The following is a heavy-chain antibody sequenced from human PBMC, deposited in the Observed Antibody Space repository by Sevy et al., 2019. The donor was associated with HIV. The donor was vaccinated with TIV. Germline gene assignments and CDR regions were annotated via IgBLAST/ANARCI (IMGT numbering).Heavy chain of an antibody. J-gene: IGHJ3*02. CDR3: ARLNVYYYDDDGYYTTGNAFDI. D-gene: IGHD3-22*01. V-gene: IGHV3-53*01. Sequence: GGSLRLSCAASGFSVSDTYMSWVRQAPGKGLEWVSVIYSGDKTYHADSVKARFTISRDSSKNTIYLQLNSLRTEDTAVYYRARLNVYYYDDDGYYTTGNAFDIWGQGTMVTVSS. CDR2: IYSGDKT. CDR1: GFSVSDTY.